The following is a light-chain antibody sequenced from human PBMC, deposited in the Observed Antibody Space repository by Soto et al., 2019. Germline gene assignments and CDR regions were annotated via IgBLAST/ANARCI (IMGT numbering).Light chain of an antibody. J-gene: IGKJ1*01. Sequence: EIVLTQSPGTLSLSPGERAILSCRASQNVNNNYLAWYQQKPGQSPRLLIYGASSRATGVPDRFSGSGSGTHFTLTISRLEPEDFVVYFCQQYGASPRTFGQETKVEIK. CDR2: GAS. CDR3: QQYGASPRT. CDR1: QNVNNNY. V-gene: IGKV3-20*01.